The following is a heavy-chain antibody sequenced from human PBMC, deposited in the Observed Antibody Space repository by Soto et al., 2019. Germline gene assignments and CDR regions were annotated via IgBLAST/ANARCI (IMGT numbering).Heavy chain of an antibody. V-gene: IGHV3-33*01. Sequence: GGSLRLSCAASGFTFSSYGMHWVRQAPGKGLEWVAVIWYDGSNKYYADSVKGRFTISRDNSKNTLYLQMNSLRAEDTAVYYCARFYYDSSGYRHFDYWGQGTMVTVYS. CDR3: ARFYYDSSGYRHFDY. D-gene: IGHD3-22*01. CDR1: GFTFSSYG. CDR2: IWYDGSNK. J-gene: IGHJ4*02.